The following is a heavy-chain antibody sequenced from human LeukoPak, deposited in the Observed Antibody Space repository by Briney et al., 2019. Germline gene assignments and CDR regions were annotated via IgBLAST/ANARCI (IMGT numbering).Heavy chain of an antibody. V-gene: IGHV4-59*12. CDR1: GGFIRSYY. J-gene: IGHJ5*02. CDR2: IYYSGST. Sequence: KTSETLSLTCTVSGGFIRSYYWSWIRRPPGKGLEWIGYIYYSGSTNYNPSLKSRVTMSVDTSKNKLSLKLSSVTAADTAVYYCARDSGTTGEVKFDPWGQGTLVTVSS. CDR3: ARDSGTTGEVKFDP. D-gene: IGHD3-10*01.